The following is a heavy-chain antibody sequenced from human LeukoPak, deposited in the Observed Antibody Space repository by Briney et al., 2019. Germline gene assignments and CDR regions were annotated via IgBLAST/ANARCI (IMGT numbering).Heavy chain of an antibody. J-gene: IGHJ4*02. CDR2: ITSSGSHK. CDR3: AKGAGGSYGAYYFDS. V-gene: IGHV3-21*01. Sequence: GGSLRLSCAASGFTFSSHGMNWVRQTPGKGLEWVSSITSSGSHKYFADSLKGRITISRDNVNKLFYLQMSSLRVEDTAFYFCAKGAGGSYGAYYFDSWGQGILVTVSS. D-gene: IGHD1-26*01. CDR1: GFTFSSHG.